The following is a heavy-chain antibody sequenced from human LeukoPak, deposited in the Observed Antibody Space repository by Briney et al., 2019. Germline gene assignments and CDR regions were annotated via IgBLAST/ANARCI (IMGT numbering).Heavy chain of an antibody. Sequence: PGGSLRLSCVASGFTFSDYYMSWIRQPPGKGLEWIAEINHSGSTNYNPSLRSRVTISVDTSKNQFSLKLSSVTAADTAVYYCARNALGVVTTYYYYMDVWGKGTTVTVSS. CDR2: INHSGST. CDR1: GFTFSDYY. J-gene: IGHJ6*03. D-gene: IGHD3-3*01. V-gene: IGHV4-34*01. CDR3: ARNALGVVTTYYYYMDV.